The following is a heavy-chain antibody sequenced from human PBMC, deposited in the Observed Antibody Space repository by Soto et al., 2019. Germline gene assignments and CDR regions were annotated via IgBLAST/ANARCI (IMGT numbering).Heavy chain of an antibody. J-gene: IGHJ4*02. V-gene: IGHV1-24*01. D-gene: IGHD3-22*01. CDR2: FDPEDGET. CDR3: ATDRRSLGGMIVVPFDY. Sequence: GASVKVSCKVSGYTLTELSMHWVRQAPGKGLEWMGGFDPEDGETIYAQKFQGRVTMTEDTSTDTAYMELSSLRSEDTAVYYCATDRRSLGGMIVVPFDYWGQGTLVTVSS. CDR1: GYTLTELS.